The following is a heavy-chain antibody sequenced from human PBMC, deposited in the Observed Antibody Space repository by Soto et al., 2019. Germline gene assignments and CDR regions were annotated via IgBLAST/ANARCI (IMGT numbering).Heavy chain of an antibody. J-gene: IGHJ4*02. CDR2: ISGSGSST. Sequence: XGSLRLSCAASGFTFSNYAMSWVRQAPGKGLEWVSTISGSGSSTYCADSVKGRFTISRDNSNNTLYLQMNSLRAEDTAVYYCQSRTGFLYWGQGTLVTVSS. D-gene: IGHD1-1*01. CDR1: GFTFSNYA. V-gene: IGHV3-23*01. CDR3: QSRTGFLY.